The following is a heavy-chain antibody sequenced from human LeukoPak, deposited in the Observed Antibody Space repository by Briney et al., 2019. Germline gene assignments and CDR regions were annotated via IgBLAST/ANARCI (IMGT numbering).Heavy chain of an antibody. D-gene: IGHD4-11*01. Sequence: SETLSLTCTISGLSMTDYYWSWVRQPPGKGLELIGYIYYSGRTNYNPSLKSRVTISVDTSKSQFSLQLSSVTAADTALYYCARLEGSKTVKFDYWGRGPLVTVST. J-gene: IGHJ4*02. CDR1: GLSMTDYY. CDR2: IYYSGRT. V-gene: IGHV4-59*08. CDR3: ARLEGSKTVKFDY.